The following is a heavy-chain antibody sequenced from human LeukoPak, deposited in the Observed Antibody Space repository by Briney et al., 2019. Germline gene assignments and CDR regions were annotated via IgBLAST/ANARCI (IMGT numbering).Heavy chain of an antibody. V-gene: IGHV1-18*01. CDR3: ASDLSSQIHQYYFDY. J-gene: IGHJ4*02. CDR2: ISAYNGNT. D-gene: IGHD6-13*01. CDR1: GYTFTSYG. Sequence: ASVKVSCKASGYTFTSYGISWVRQDPGQGLEWMGWISAYNGNTNYAQKLQRRVTMTTDTPTSTAYMELRSLRSDDRAVYYCASDLSSQIHQYYFDYWGQGTLVTVSS.